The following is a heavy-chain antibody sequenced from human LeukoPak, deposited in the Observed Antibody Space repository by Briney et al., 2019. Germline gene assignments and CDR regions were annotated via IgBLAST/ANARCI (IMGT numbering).Heavy chain of an antibody. CDR3: ARYGDFLDY. J-gene: IGHJ4*02. V-gene: IGHV3-21*01. D-gene: IGHD4-17*01. CDR2: ISSSSSYI. CDR1: GFTFSSYA. Sequence: GGSLRLSCAASGFTFSSYAMRWARQAPGKGLEWVSSISSSSSYIYYADSVKGRFTISRDNAKNSLYLQMNSLRAEDTAVYYCARYGDFLDYWGQGTLVTVSS.